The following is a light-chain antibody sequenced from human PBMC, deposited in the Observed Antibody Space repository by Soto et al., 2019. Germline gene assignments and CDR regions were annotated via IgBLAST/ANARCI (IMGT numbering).Light chain of an antibody. CDR1: KTISNF. Sequence: DIQMTQSPSSLSAYVGDRVTITCRASKTISNFLNWYQQKPGKAPNLLIYAASGLQSGVPSRFSASGSGTHFTLNITSLQPEDFATSFCQQSFSTPRTFGQGTRVELK. CDR2: AAS. J-gene: IGKJ1*01. V-gene: IGKV1-39*01. CDR3: QQSFSTPRT.